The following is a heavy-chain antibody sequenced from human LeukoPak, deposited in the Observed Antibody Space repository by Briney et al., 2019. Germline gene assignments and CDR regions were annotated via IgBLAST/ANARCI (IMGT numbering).Heavy chain of an antibody. CDR2: IHIHENRK. Sequence: GGSLRLSCAASGFTFSNHWMHWVRQVPGKGLVSVSRIHIHENRKTYADSVKGRFTISRDNAKNTLYLQMNSLGVEDTAVYYCVRGSSDWNGMDVWGQGTTVTVS. V-gene: IGHV3-74*01. CDR1: GFTFSNHW. D-gene: IGHD6-19*01. J-gene: IGHJ6*02. CDR3: VRGSSDWNGMDV.